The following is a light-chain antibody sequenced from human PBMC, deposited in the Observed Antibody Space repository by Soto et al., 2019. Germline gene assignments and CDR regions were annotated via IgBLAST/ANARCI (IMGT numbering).Light chain of an antibody. CDR2: DTS. CDR1: QSVRDRY. V-gene: IGKV3-20*01. CDR3: QHYDTSLWT. J-gene: IGKJ1*01. Sequence: EIVLTQSPGTLSLSPGEIATLSCSASQSVRDRYLAWYQQKPGQAPSLLIYDTSTRATGVPDRFSGSGSGTDFTLTISRLEPEDFAVYYCQHYDTSLWTFGQGTKVDIK.